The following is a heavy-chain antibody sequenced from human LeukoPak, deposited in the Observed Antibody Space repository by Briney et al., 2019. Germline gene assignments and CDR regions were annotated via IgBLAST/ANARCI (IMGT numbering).Heavy chain of an antibody. CDR1: GFTFSTYG. Sequence: GGSLRLSCAASGFTFSTYGMHWVRQAPGKGLEWVAFIHYDGSNKYYVDSVKGRFTISRDNSKDTLYLQMNSLRAEDTAVYYCAKASLDGFDVFDIWGQGTMVTVSS. J-gene: IGHJ3*02. V-gene: IGHV3-30*02. D-gene: IGHD5-24*01. CDR3: AKASLDGFDVFDI. CDR2: IHYDGSNK.